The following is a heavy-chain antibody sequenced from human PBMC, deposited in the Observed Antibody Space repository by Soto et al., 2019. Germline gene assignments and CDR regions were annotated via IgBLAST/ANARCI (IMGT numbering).Heavy chain of an antibody. CDR2: ISAYNGDT. V-gene: IGHV1-18*01. CDR1: GYTFARYH. J-gene: IGHJ6*03. CDR3: ARLDYGSGYFYYYYMDV. D-gene: IGHD3-10*01. Sequence: ASVKVSCKASGYTFARYHIGWVRRAPGQGLEWMGWISAYNGDTNYAQKFQGRVTMTTDTSTSTAYLELESLRFDDTAVYFCARLDYGSGYFYYYYMDVWGSGTTVTVSS.